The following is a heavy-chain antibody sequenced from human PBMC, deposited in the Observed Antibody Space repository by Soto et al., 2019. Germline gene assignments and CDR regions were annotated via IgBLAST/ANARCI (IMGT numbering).Heavy chain of an antibody. CDR3: AKAHALYSSAFDS. CDR1: GFTFSKHG. J-gene: IGHJ4*02. D-gene: IGHD6-19*01. V-gene: IGHV3-30*18. Sequence: GGSLRLSCAASGFTFSKHGMHWVRQAPGKGLEWVAVISYDGRNKYSADSLKGRFTISRDNSKNTLYLQMNSLRAEDTAVYYCAKAHALYSSAFDSWGQGTLVTVSS. CDR2: ISYDGRNK.